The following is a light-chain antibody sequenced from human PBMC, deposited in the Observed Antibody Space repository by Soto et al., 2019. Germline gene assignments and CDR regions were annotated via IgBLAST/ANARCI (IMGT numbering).Light chain of an antibody. V-gene: IGKV3-20*01. CDR1: QTITT. J-gene: IGKJ1*01. Sequence: EIVLTQSPGTLSLSPGERATLSCRASQTITTLAWYQRKPGQAPRLLIYRVSSRATGVPDRFSGSGSGTDYTLTISSLQTDDFSTYYCQQYHSYWTFGQGTKVE. CDR2: RVS. CDR3: QQYHSYWT.